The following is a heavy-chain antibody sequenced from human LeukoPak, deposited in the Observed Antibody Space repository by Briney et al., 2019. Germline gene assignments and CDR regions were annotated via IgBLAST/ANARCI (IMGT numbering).Heavy chain of an antibody. Sequence: ASVKLSCKASGYTFASYYMHWMRQAPGQGLEWMGIINPSGGGTRYAEKFQGRVTMTRDTSTSTVYMELSSLSAEDTAVYHCARSNGWYYFDYWGQGTLVTVSS. V-gene: IGHV1-46*01. J-gene: IGHJ4*02. CDR3: ARSNGWYYFDY. D-gene: IGHD6-19*01. CDR1: GYTFASYY. CDR2: INPSGGGT.